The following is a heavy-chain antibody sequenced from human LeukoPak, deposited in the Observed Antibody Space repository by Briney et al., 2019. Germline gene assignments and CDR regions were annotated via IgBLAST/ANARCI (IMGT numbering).Heavy chain of an antibody. CDR2: IYSGGST. Sequence: GGSLRLSCAASGFTVSSNYMSWVRQAPGKGLEWVSVIYSGGSTYYADSVKGRFTISRDNSKNTLYLQMNSLRAEDTAVYYCARGPYSSSWAGAGAFDIWGQGTMVTVSS. V-gene: IGHV3-66*01. CDR3: ARGPYSSSWAGAGAFDI. CDR1: GFTVSSNY. D-gene: IGHD6-13*01. J-gene: IGHJ3*02.